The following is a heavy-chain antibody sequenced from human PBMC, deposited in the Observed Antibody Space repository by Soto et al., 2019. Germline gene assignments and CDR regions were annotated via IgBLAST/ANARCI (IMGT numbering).Heavy chain of an antibody. D-gene: IGHD6-19*01. CDR1: GDSVSSNSAA. Sequence: SQTLSLTCAISGDSVSSNSAAWNWIRQSPSRGLEWLGRTYYRSKWYNDYAVSVKSRITINPDTSKNQFSLQLNSVTPEDTAVYYCARSPVIAVAATGGSYYYYYGMDVWGQGTTVTVSS. V-gene: IGHV6-1*01. J-gene: IGHJ6*02. CDR3: ARSPVIAVAATGGSYYYYYGMDV. CDR2: TYYRSKWYN.